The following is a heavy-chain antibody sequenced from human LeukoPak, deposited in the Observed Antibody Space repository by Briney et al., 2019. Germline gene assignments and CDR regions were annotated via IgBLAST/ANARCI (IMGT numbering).Heavy chain of an antibody. D-gene: IGHD3-3*01. CDR2: INHSGST. CDR3: ARGPPPLKYYDFWSGYYTDSYFDY. V-gene: IGHV4-34*01. CDR1: GGSFSGYY. J-gene: IGHJ4*02. Sequence: SETLSLTYAVYGGSFSGYYWSWIRQPPGKGLEWIGEINHSGSTNYNPSLKSRVTISVDTSKNQFSLKLSSVTAADTAVYYCARGPPPLKYYDFWSGYYTDSYFDYWGQGTLVTVSS.